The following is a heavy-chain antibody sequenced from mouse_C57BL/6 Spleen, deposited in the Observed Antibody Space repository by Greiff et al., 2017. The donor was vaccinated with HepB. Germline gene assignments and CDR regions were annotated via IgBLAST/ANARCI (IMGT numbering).Heavy chain of an antibody. CDR3: AREGDSNYGYAMDY. J-gene: IGHJ4*01. V-gene: IGHV1-52*01. CDR1: GYTFTSYW. Sequence: VKLQQPGAELVRPGSSVKLSCKASGYTFTSYWMHWVKQRPIQGLEWIGNIDPSDSETHYNQKFKDKATLTVDKSSSTAYMQLSSLTSEDSAVYYCAREGDSNYGYAMDYWGQGTSVTVSS. D-gene: IGHD2-5*01. CDR2: IDPSDSET.